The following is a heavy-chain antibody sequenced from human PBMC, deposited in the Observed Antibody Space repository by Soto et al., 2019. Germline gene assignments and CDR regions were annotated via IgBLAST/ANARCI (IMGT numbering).Heavy chain of an antibody. J-gene: IGHJ1*01. V-gene: IGHV3-23*01. CDR2: IISSGGST. Sequence: EVQLLESGGGLVQPGGSLRLSCAASVFTFSTYAMNWVRQAPGKGLEWVSLIISSGGSTYYADSVKGRFTISRDNSKNTLYLQMNSLRDDDTAVYYCAKAEGSSYGTEYSQHCGQGTLVTVSS. D-gene: IGHD6-13*01. CDR3: AKAEGSSYGTEYSQH. CDR1: VFTFSTYA.